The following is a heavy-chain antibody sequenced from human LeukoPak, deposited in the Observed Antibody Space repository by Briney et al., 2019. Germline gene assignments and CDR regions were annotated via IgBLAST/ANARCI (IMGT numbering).Heavy chain of an antibody. J-gene: IGHJ6*02. CDR3: ARDGGQNYYDSSGYRFLPRDYYYYGMDV. CDR1: GFTFSSYS. CDR2: ISSSSSYI. D-gene: IGHD3-22*01. V-gene: IGHV3-21*01. Sequence: GGSLRLSCAASGFTFSSYSMNWVRQAPGKGLEWVSSISSSSSYIYYADSVKGRFTTSRDNAKNSLYLQMNSLRAEDTAVYYCARDGGQNYYDSSGYRFLPRDYYYYGMDVWGQGTTVTVSS.